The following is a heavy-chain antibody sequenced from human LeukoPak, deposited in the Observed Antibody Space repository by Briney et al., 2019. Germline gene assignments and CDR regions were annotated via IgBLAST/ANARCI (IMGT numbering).Heavy chain of an antibody. J-gene: IGHJ5*02. CDR3: ARGYGSGSYYPWFDP. CDR1: GGSFSGYY. Sequence: SETLSLTCAVYGGSFSGYYWSWIRQPPGKGLEWIGEINHSGSTNYNPSLKSRVTISVGTSKNQFSMKLSSVSGADSVVYYCARGYGSGSYYPWFDPWGQGALVTVSS. D-gene: IGHD3-10*01. CDR2: INHSGST. V-gene: IGHV4-34*01.